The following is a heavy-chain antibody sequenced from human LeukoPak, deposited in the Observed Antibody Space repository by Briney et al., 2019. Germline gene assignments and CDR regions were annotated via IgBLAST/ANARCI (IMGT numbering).Heavy chain of an antibody. Sequence: SETLSLTCTVSGGSISSYYWSWIRRPPGKGLEWIGYIYYSGSTYYNPSLESRVTISVDTSKNQFSLKLTSVTAADTAVYYCARDRRAGQSGYWFDPWGQGTLVTVSS. CDR1: GGSISSYY. CDR3: ARDRRAGQSGYWFDP. J-gene: IGHJ5*02. D-gene: IGHD3-22*01. V-gene: IGHV4-59*01. CDR2: IYYSGST.